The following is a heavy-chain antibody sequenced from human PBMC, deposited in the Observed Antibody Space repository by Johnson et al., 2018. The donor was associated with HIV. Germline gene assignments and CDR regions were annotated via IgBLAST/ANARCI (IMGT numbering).Heavy chain of an antibody. J-gene: IGHJ3*02. CDR2: IRSQVYGGTV. CDR1: GFNFGDYA. D-gene: IGHD2-8*02. V-gene: IGHV3-49*03. CDR3: TTDSWWSTHDAFDI. Sequence: EVQLVESGGGLVQPGRSLRLSCSASGFNFGDYAMTWFRQAPGKGLEWVGFIRSQVYGGTVEYAASVKGRFTISRDDSETIAFLQMNSLKTEDTGVYYCTTDSWWSTHDAFDIWGQGTMVTVSS.